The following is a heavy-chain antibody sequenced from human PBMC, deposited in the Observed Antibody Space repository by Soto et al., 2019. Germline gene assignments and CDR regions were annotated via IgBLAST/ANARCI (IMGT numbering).Heavy chain of an antibody. CDR2: ISGSGGST. V-gene: IGHV3-23*01. J-gene: IGHJ4*02. CDR1: GFTFGSYA. Sequence: EVQLLESGGGLVQPGGSLRLSCAASGFTFGSYAMNWVRQAPGKGLEWVSAISGSGGSTYYADSVKGRFTISRDNSKNTLYLQMNSLRAEDTAVYYCAKYPYYGGNSGFDYWGQGTLVTVSS. D-gene: IGHD4-17*01. CDR3: AKYPYYGGNSGFDY.